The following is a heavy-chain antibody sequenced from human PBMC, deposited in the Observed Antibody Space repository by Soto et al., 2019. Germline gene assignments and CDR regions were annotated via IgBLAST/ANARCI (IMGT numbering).Heavy chain of an antibody. CDR2: INAGNGHT. CDR3: AKDSETYRNAFHI. V-gene: IGHV1-3*01. J-gene: IGHJ3*02. D-gene: IGHD1-26*01. Sequence: QIQLVQSGAEVKKPGASVKVSCKTSGYTFTYYAMYWVRQAPGQRLEWMGWINAGNGHTKYSQKFQDRVTFTRDTSASTVYMELSSLRSEDTAVYYGAKDSETYRNAFHIWGQGTVVTVSS. CDR1: GYTFTYYA.